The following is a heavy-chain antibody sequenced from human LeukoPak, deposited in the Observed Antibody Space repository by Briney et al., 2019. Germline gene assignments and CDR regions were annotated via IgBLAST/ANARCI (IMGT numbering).Heavy chain of an antibody. CDR2: INPNSGGT. D-gene: IGHD6-19*01. CDR1: GYTFTSYG. Sequence: GASVKVSCKASGYTFTSYGISWVRQAPGQGLEWMGWINPNSGGTNYAQKFQGRVTMTRDTSISTANMELSRLRSDDTAVYYCAKVTKDSSGWYMLLWGQGTLVTVSS. CDR3: AKVTKDSSGWYMLL. J-gene: IGHJ4*02. V-gene: IGHV1-2*02.